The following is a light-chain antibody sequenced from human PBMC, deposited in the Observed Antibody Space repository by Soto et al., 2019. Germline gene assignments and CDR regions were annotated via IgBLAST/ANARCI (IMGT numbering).Light chain of an antibody. Sequence: QSALTQPASVSGSPGQSITISCTGTSSVVGGYNFVSWYQHYPGKAPKLMIYDVSNRPSGVSDRFSSSKSGNTASLTISGLQAEDEADYYCSLYTSSSTVLFGGGTKLTVL. CDR3: SLYTSSSTVL. J-gene: IGLJ2*01. CDR1: SSVVGGYNF. V-gene: IGLV2-14*03. CDR2: DVS.